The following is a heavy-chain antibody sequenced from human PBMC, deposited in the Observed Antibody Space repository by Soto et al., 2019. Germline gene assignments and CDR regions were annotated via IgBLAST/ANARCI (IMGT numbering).Heavy chain of an antibody. Sequence: SETLSLTCSVSGGSMNNYYWSWIRQPPGKGLEYIGYIYYSGSTNYNSSLKSRVTISEDTSKNQFSLKLRSVTTADTAVYYCARKRWFSEPCNSFDPWGQGNLVTVSS. CDR3: ARKRWFSEPCNSFDP. D-gene: IGHD1-26*01. V-gene: IGHV4-59*01. CDR2: IYYSGST. CDR1: GGSMNNYY. J-gene: IGHJ5*02.